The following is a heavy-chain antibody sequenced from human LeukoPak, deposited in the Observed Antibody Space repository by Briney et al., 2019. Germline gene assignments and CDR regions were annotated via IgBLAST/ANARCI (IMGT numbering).Heavy chain of an antibody. CDR2: IYHSGST. CDR1: GYSISSGYY. D-gene: IGHD3-22*01. CDR3: ARGPPLNPGAYGSSGYYYFDY. Sequence: NPSETLSLTSAVSGYSISSGYYWGWIRQPPGKGLEWIGSIYHSGSTYYNPSLKSRVTISVDTSKNQFSLKLSSVTAADTAMYYCARGPPLNPGAYGSSGYYYFDYWAQGILVTVSS. J-gene: IGHJ4*02. V-gene: IGHV4-38-2*01.